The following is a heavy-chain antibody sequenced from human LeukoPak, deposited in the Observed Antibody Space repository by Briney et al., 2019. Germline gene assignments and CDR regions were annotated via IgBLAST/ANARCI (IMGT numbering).Heavy chain of an antibody. J-gene: IGHJ4*02. CDR2: MNPNSGNT. V-gene: IGHV1-8*01. CDR1: GYTFTSYD. CDR3: ARTDSSSWYFDY. D-gene: IGHD6-13*01. Sequence: ASVKVSCKASGYTFTSYDINWVRQATGQGLEWMGWMNPNSGNTGYAQKFQGRVTMTRNTSISTAYMELSSLRSEDTAVYYCARTDSSSWYFDYWGQGTLVTVSS.